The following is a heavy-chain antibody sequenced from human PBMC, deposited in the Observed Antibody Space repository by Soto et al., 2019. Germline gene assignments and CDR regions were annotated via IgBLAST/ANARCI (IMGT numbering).Heavy chain of an antibody. Sequence: QVQLVESGGGVVQPGRSLRLSCAASGFTFRSYGMHWVRQAPGKGLEWVAVISYDGSNKYYVDSVKGRFTISRDNSKNTLYLQTNSLRAEDTAVYYCAKAGDYGDRLYGLDVWGQGTTVTVSS. CDR3: AKAGDYGDRLYGLDV. CDR1: GFTFRSYG. J-gene: IGHJ6*02. V-gene: IGHV3-30*18. D-gene: IGHD4-17*01. CDR2: ISYDGSNK.